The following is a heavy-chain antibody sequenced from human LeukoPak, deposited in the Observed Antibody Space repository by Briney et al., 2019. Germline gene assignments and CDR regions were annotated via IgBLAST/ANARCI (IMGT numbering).Heavy chain of an antibody. V-gene: IGHV1-2*02. J-gene: IGHJ3*02. D-gene: IGHD1-1*01. CDR1: GYTFTSYG. CDR2: INPNSGGT. CDR3: ARDSPNWTGAFDI. Sequence: ASVKVSCKASGYTFTSYGISWVRQAPGQGLEWMGWINPNSGGTNYAQKFQGRVTMTRDTSASTAYMELSRLSSVTAADTAVYYCARDSPNWTGAFDIWGQGTMVTVSS.